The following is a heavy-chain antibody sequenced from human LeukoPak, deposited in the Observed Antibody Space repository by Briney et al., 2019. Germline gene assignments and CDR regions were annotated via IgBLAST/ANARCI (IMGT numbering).Heavy chain of an antibody. CDR3: ARGYSSSWYVTPTLGYYYYYMDV. V-gene: IGHV1-8*01. D-gene: IGHD6-13*01. CDR1: GYTFTSYD. Sequence: ASVKVSCKASGYTFTSYDINWVRQATGQGLEWMGWLNPNSGNAGYAQKFQGRVTMTRYTSISTAYMELSSLRSEDTAVYYCARGYSSSWYVTPTLGYYYYYMDVWGKGTTVTVSS. J-gene: IGHJ6*03. CDR2: LNPNSGNA.